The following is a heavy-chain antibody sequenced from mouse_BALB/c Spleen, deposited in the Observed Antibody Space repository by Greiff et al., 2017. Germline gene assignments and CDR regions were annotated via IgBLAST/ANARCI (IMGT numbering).Heavy chain of an antibody. CDR2: ISYDGSN. J-gene: IGHJ4*01. Sequence: ESGPGLVKPSQSLSLTCSVTGYSITSGYYWNWIRQFPGNKLEWMGYISYDGSNNYNPSLKNRISITRDTSKNQFFLKLNSVTTEDTATYYCARWSLYAMDYWGQGTSVTVSS. CDR3: ARWSLYAMDY. CDR1: GYSITSGYY. V-gene: IGHV3-6*02.